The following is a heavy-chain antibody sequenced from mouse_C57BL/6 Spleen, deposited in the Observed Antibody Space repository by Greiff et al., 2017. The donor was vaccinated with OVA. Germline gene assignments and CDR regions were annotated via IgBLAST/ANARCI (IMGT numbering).Heavy chain of an antibody. CDR3: AREGYSSYYAMDY. CDR1: GYSITSGYY. J-gene: IGHJ4*01. CDR2: ISYDGSN. V-gene: IGHV3-6*01. D-gene: IGHD2-3*01. Sequence: EVQLQESGPGLVKPSQSLSLTCSVTGYSITSGYYWNWIRQFPGNKLEWMGYISYDGSNNYNPSLKNRISITRDTSKNQFFLKLNSVTTEDTATYYCAREGYSSYYAMDYWGQGTSVTVSS.